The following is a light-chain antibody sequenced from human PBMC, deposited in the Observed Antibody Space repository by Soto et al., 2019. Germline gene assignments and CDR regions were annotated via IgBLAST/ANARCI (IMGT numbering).Light chain of an antibody. V-gene: IGLV1-40*01. J-gene: IGLJ2*01. CDR3: QSDDSSQSVV. CDR2: ANN. Sequence: QSVLTQPPSVSGAPGQTVTISCTGSTSNIGAVYGFHWYQQIRGTAPRLIIFANNNRPSGVPDRFSGPKSGASASLTITGLQAEDEADYYCQSDDSSQSVVFGGGTKLTVL. CDR1: TSNIGAVYG.